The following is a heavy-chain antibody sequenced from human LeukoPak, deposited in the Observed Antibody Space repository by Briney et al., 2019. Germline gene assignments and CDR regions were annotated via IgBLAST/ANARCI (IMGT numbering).Heavy chain of an antibody. CDR2: IYSGGST. J-gene: IGHJ4*02. V-gene: IGHV3-53*01. D-gene: IGHD4-17*01. Sequence: GGSLRLSCAASGFTVGSNYMSWVRQAPGKGLEWVSVIYSGGSTYYADSVKGRFTISRDNSKNTLYLQMNSLRAEDTAVYYCARLDYGDCFDYWGQGTLVTVSS. CDR1: GFTVGSNY. CDR3: ARLDYGDCFDY.